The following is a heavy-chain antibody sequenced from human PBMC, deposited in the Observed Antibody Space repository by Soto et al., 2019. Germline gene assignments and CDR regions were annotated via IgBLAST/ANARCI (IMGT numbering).Heavy chain of an antibody. CDR2: IKQDGSEK. CDR3: ASGTGWFILD. CDR1: GFTSSIYW. J-gene: IGHJ4*02. D-gene: IGHD6-19*01. V-gene: IGHV3-7*02. Sequence: EVPLVESGGGLVQPGGSLRLSCAASGFTSSIYWLNWVRQAPGKGLEWVANIKQDGSEKHYLDSVKDRFTISRDNAQGSLHLQLDSLRADDTAVYYCASGTGWFILDWGQGTLVTVSS.